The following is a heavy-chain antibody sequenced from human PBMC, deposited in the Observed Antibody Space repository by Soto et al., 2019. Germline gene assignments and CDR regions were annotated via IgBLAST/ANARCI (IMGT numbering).Heavy chain of an antibody. Sequence: QVQLQESGPGLVKPSQTLSLTCTVSGGSISSGDYYWSWIRQPPGKGLEWIGYIYYSGSTYYNPSLGGRVTISVDTSKNQCSLELSSVTAADTAVYYCARVRVVGRGFDPWGQGTLVTVSS. D-gene: IGHD2-15*01. J-gene: IGHJ5*02. V-gene: IGHV4-30-4*01. CDR1: GGSISSGDYY. CDR2: IYYSGST. CDR3: ARVRVVGRGFDP.